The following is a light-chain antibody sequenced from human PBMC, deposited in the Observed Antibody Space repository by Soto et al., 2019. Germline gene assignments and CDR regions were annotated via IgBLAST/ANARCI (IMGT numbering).Light chain of an antibody. CDR1: ENIKNR. CDR3: QQYDDGTLT. CDR2: DAF. Sequence: EKVMTQSPATLSVSPGERATLSCRASENIKNRLAWYQQKPGQGPRLLIYDAFTRATDIPARFSGSASGTEFTLTISSPQSEDSAFYYCQQYDDGTLTIGGGTNVDIK. V-gene: IGKV3-15*01. J-gene: IGKJ4*01.